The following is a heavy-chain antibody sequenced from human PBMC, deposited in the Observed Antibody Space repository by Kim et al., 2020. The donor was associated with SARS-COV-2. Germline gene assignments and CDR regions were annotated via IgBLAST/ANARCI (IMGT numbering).Heavy chain of an antibody. CDR2: IYSGGST. CDR3: AREVRIQLPSDYYYGMDV. J-gene: IGHJ6*02. Sequence: GSLRLSCAASGFTVSSNYMSWVRQAPGKGLEWVSVIYSGGSTYYADSVKGRFTISRDNSKNTLYLQMNSLRAEDTAVYYCAREVRIQLPSDYYYGMDVWGQGTTVTVSS. D-gene: IGHD5-18*01. V-gene: IGHV3-53*01. CDR1: GFTVSSNY.